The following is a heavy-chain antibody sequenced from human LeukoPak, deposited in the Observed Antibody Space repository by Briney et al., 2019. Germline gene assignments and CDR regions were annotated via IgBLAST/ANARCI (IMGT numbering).Heavy chain of an antibody. CDR3: AREPPKGNWFDP. Sequence: SETLSLTCTVSGGSISSSSYYWGWIRHPPGKGLEWIGSIYYSGSTYYNPSLKSRVTISVDTSKNQFSLKLSSVTAADTAVYYCAREPPKGNWFDPWGQGTLVTVSS. J-gene: IGHJ5*02. CDR2: IYYSGST. CDR1: GGSISSSSYY. V-gene: IGHV4-39*07.